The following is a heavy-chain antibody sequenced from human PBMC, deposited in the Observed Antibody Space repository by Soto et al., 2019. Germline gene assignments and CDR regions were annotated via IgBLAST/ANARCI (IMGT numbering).Heavy chain of an antibody. CDR1: GGSFSGYY. V-gene: IGHV4-34*01. Sequence: PSETLSLTCAVYGGSFSGYYWSWIRQPPGKGLEWIGEINHSGSTNYNPSLKSRVTISVDTSKNQFSLKLSSVTAADTAVYYCASHAGDSSGRRWIDLSGQGSLVTVSS. D-gene: IGHD6-19*01. J-gene: IGHJ5*02. CDR3: ASHAGDSSGRRWIDL. CDR2: INHSGST.